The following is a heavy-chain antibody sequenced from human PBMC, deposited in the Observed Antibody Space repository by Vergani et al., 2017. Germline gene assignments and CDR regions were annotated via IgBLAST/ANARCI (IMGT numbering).Heavy chain of an antibody. CDR3: ARDPEGYDFWSGHFPTFDY. V-gene: IGHV1-2*02. CDR1: GYTFTGYY. CDR2: INPNSGGT. D-gene: IGHD3-3*01. J-gene: IGHJ4*02. Sequence: QVQLVQSGAEVKKPGASVKVSCKASGYTFTGYYMHWVRQAPGQGLEWMGWINPNSGGTNYAQKFQGRVTMTRDTSISTAYMELSRLRSDDTAVYYCARDPEGYDFWSGHFPTFDYWGQGTLVTVSS.